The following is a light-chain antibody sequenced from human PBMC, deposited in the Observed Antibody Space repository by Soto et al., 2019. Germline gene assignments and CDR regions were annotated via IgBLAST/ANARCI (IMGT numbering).Light chain of an antibody. CDR1: QSVSSF. Sequence: EIVLTQSPATLSLSPGERATLSCRASQSVSSFLAWYQQKPGQAPRLLIYDASNRATGVPARFSGRGSGTGFTLTITSLEPEDFAVYYCQERGDWPPGCTFGQGTKLEIK. J-gene: IGKJ2*02. V-gene: IGKV3-11*01. CDR2: DAS. CDR3: QERGDWPPGCT.